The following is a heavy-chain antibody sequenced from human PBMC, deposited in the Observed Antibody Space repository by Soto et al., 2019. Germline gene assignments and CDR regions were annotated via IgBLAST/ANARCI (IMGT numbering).Heavy chain of an antibody. CDR1: GYSFTSYW. J-gene: IGHJ6*02. CDR2: IDPSDSYT. D-gene: IGHD2-2*01. CDR3: ARLSVVPAAKVPYYYGMDV. V-gene: IGHV5-10-1*01. Sequence: GESLKISCKGSGYSFTSYWISWVRQMPGKGLEWMGRIDPSDSYTNYSPSFQGHATISADKSISTAYLQWSSLKASDTAMYYCARLSVVPAAKVPYYYGMDVWGQGTSVTVSS.